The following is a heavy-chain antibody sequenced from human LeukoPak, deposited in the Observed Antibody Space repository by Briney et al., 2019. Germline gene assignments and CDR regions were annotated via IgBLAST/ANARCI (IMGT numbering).Heavy chain of an antibody. CDR3: ARSRYSSSRDAFDI. V-gene: IGHV5-51*07. D-gene: IGHD6-13*01. CDR1: GYSFTSYW. J-gene: IGHJ3*02. CDR2: IYPGDPDT. Sequence: GESLKISCKGSGYSFTSYWIGWVHQMPGKGLEWMGIIYPGDPDTRYSPSFRGQVTISADKSISTAYLQWSSLKASDTAMYYCARSRYSSSRDAFDIWGQGTMVTVSS.